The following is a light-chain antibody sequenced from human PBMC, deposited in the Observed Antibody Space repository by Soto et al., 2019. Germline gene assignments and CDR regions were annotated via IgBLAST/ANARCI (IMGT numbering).Light chain of an antibody. Sequence: EIVLTQSPGTLSLSPGERATLSCSASQSVSFSSLAWYQQKPGQTPRLLIYGASSRATGIPDRFSGSGSGTDFTFTISRLEPEDFAVYYCQQYGSSPLTFGGGTKVEIK. CDR2: GAS. V-gene: IGKV3-20*01. CDR3: QQYGSSPLT. J-gene: IGKJ4*01. CDR1: QSVSFSS.